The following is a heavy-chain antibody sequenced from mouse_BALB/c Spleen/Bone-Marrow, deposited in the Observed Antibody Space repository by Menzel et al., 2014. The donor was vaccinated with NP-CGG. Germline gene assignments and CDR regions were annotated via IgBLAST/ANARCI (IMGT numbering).Heavy chain of an antibody. CDR3: AREDGNHVGFAY. CDR1: GYTFSSYW. V-gene: IGHV1-9*01. Sequence: VQLQHSGAELMKPGASVKISCKATGYTFSSYWIEWVKQRPGHGLEWIGEILPGSGSTNYNEKFKGKATFTADTSSNTAYMQLSSLTSEDSAVYYCAREDGNHVGFAYWGQGTLVTVSA. CDR2: ILPGSGST. J-gene: IGHJ3*01. D-gene: IGHD2-1*01.